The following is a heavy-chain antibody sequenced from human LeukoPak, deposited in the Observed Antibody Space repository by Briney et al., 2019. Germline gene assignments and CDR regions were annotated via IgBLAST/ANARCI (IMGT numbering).Heavy chain of an antibody. V-gene: IGHV1-69*05. CDR2: IITIFGTA. CDR3: ARVEEITGTTARWLDP. Sequence: ASVKVSCKASAGTFSSYAISWVRQAPGQGLEWMGGIITIFGTANYAQKFQGRGTITTAETTSTAYMELSSLRSEDTAVYYCARVEEITGTTARWLDPWGQGTLVTVSS. D-gene: IGHD1-7*01. J-gene: IGHJ5*02. CDR1: AGTFSSYA.